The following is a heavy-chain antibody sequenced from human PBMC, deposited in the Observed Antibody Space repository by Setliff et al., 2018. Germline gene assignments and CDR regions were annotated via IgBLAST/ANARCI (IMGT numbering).Heavy chain of an antibody. J-gene: IGHJ4*02. CDR1: GGSISSGGFY. Sequence: SETLSLTCSVSGGSISSGGFYWSWIRQSAGRGLEWIGHFHTGGATDYNLSLKSRVTISRDSSKNQFSLRLSSVTAADAAVYFCARESATIGEFPLYYFDKWGQGIPVTVSS. V-gene: IGHV4-61*09. CDR2: FHTGGAT. CDR3: ARESATIGEFPLYYFDK. D-gene: IGHD3-10*01.